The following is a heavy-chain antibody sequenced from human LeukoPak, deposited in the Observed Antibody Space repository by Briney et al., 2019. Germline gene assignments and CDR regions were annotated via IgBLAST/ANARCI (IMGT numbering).Heavy chain of an antibody. J-gene: IGHJ4*02. CDR3: ARDRDYYDSSGYHYFDY. Sequence: SETLSLTCTVSGDSISGYFWTWIRQPPGKGLEWIGYVYSTGNTNYNPSLRSRVTISVDTSKNQFSLKLTSVTAADTAVYYCARDRDYYDSSGYHYFDYWGQGALVTVSS. CDR2: VYSTGNT. V-gene: IGHV4-59*01. D-gene: IGHD3-22*01. CDR1: GDSISGYF.